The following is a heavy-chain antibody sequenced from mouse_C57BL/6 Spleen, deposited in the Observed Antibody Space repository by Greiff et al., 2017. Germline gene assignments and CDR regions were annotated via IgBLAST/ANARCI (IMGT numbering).Heavy chain of an antibody. CDR2: ISDGGSYT. Sequence: EVKLMESGGGLVKPGGSLKLSCAASGFTFSSYAMSWVRQTPEKRLEWVATISDGGSYTYYPDNVKGRFTISRDNAKNNLYLQMSHLKSEDTAMYYCARDHGSSSFFAYWGQGTLVTVSA. CDR3: ARDHGSSSFFAY. V-gene: IGHV5-4*01. J-gene: IGHJ3*01. CDR1: GFTFSSYA. D-gene: IGHD1-1*01.